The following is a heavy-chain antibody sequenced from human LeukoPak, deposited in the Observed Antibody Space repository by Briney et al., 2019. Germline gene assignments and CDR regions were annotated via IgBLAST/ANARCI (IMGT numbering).Heavy chain of an antibody. J-gene: IGHJ3*02. CDR1: GYSISSSNW. Sequence: SETLSLTCAVSGYSISSSNWWGWIRQPPGKGLEWIGYIYYSGSTNYNPSLKSRVTMSVDTSKNQFSLKLSSVTALDTAVYYCARARLENAFDIWGQGTMVTVSS. V-gene: IGHV4-28*06. D-gene: IGHD1-1*01. CDR2: IYYSGST. CDR3: ARARLENAFDI.